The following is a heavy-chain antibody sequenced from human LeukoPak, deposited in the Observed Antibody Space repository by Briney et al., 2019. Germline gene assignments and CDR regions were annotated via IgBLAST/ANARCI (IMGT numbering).Heavy chain of an antibody. J-gene: IGHJ6*02. CDR3: AKEEYSTRYYYYGMDV. D-gene: IGHD2-2*01. CDR2: ITMNSVR. V-gene: IGHV3-23*01. Sequence: PGGSLRLSCSASGFSLSDYGMSWVRQAPGKGLEWVSYITMNSVRFYADSVKGRFTISRDNSKNTLYLQMSSLRAEDTAIYYCAKEEYSTRYYYYGMDVWGQGTTVTVSS. CDR1: GFSLSDYG.